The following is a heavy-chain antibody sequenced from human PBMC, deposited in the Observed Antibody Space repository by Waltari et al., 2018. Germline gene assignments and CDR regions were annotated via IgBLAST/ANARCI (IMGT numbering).Heavy chain of an antibody. D-gene: IGHD2-2*01. Sequence: QVQLVQSGAEVKKPGASVKVSCKDSGHTFPGNYPHWQPPPPGQGLEWMGWINPNSGGTNYAQKFQGRVTMTRDTSISTAYMELSRLRSDDTAVYYCARDRRSSTQYYFDYWGQGTLVTVSS. V-gene: IGHV1-2*02. CDR1: GHTFPGNY. CDR3: ARDRRSSTQYYFDY. J-gene: IGHJ4*02. CDR2: INPNSGGT.